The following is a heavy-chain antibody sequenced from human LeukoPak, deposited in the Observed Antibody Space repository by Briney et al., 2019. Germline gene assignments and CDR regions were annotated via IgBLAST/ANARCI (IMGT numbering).Heavy chain of an antibody. J-gene: IGHJ4*02. D-gene: IGHD3-10*01. CDR3: ARGEGSDY. CDR2: IWYDGSNK. V-gene: IGHV3-33*08. CDR1: GFTFSSYE. Sequence: PGGSLRLSCAASGFTFSSYEMNWVRQAPGKGLERVALIWYDGSNKYYADSVKGRFTISRDNSKNSLYLQMDSLRVEDTAVYYCARGEGSDYWGQGTLVTVSS.